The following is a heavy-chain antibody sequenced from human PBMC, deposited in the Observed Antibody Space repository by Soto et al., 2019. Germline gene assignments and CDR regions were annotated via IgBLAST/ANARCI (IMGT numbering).Heavy chain of an antibody. CDR3: ARHNTAMATVDY. V-gene: IGHV4-39*01. D-gene: IGHD5-18*01. CDR2: IYYSGST. Sequence: SETLSLTCTVSGGSISSSSYYWGWIRQPPGKGLEWIGSIYYSGSTYYNPSLKSRVTISVDTSKNQFSLKLSSVTAADTAVYYCARHNTAMATVDYWGQGTLVTVSS. J-gene: IGHJ4*02. CDR1: GGSISSSSYY.